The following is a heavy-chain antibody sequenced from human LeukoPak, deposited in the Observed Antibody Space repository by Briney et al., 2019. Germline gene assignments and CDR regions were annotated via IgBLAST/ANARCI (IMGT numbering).Heavy chain of an antibody. Sequence: GGSLRLSCTASGFTFSDYWMTWVRQAPGKGLEWVANIKQDGSAKYYVDSVKGRFTISRDNAKNSLYLQMDSLRVEDTATYYCARWRRSNNGRSELWGQGNLVTVSS. CDR3: ARWRRSNNGRSEL. CDR2: IKQDGSAK. V-gene: IGHV3-7*01. CDR1: GFTFSDYW. D-gene: IGHD1/OR15-1a*01. J-gene: IGHJ4*02.